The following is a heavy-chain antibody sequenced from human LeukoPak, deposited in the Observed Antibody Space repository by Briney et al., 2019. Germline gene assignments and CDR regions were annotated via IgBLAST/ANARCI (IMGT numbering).Heavy chain of an antibody. CDR2: IYYTGTT. CDR3: ARGMRWSDF. Sequence: SETLSLTCAVSGASVTTYYWSCMRQPPGKGLEWIASIYYTGTTNYNPSLKNRVTISVDTSKSQFSLKLSSVTAADTAVYYCARGMRWSDFWGQGTLVTVSS. J-gene: IGHJ5*01. CDR1: GASVTTYY. V-gene: IGHV4-59*02.